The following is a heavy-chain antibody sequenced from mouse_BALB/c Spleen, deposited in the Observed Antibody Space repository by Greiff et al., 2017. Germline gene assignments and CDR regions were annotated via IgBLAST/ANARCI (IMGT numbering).Heavy chain of an antibody. J-gene: IGHJ2*01. Sequence: VQLQQSGPGLVKPSQSLSLTCSVTGYSITSGYYWNWIRQFPGNKLEWMGYISYDGSNNYNPSLKNRISITRDTSKNQFFLKLNSVTTEDTATYYCARGGNYVLDYWGQGTTLTVSS. CDR3: ARGGNYVLDY. CDR2: ISYDGSN. V-gene: IGHV3-6*02. CDR1: GYSITSGYY. D-gene: IGHD2-1*01.